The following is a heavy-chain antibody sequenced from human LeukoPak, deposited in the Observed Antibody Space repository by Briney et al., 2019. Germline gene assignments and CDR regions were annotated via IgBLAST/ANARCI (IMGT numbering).Heavy chain of an antibody. CDR1: GASISNSNYY. CDR3: ARLHRWLRTTTDY. J-gene: IGHJ4*02. CDR2: IYYTGNT. V-gene: IGHV4-39*01. Sequence: PSETLSLTCTVSGASISNSNYYLGWIRQPPGKGLEWIGNIYYTGNTYYNPSLKSRVTISIDTSKNQFSLKLTSVTAADTAVYYCARLHRWLRTTTDYWGQGTLVTVSS. D-gene: IGHD5-12*01.